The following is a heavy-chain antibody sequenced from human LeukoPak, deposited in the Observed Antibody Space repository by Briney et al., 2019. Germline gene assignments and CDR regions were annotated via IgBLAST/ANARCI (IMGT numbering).Heavy chain of an antibody. Sequence: GASVKVSCKASGYTFTSYAMHWVRQAPGQRLEWMGWINAGNGNTKYSQEFQGRVTITRDTSASTAYMELSSLRSEDTAVYYCARDSPYCSGGSCYVGGYYGMDVWGKGTTVTVSS. CDR3: ARDSPYCSGGSCYVGGYYGMDV. J-gene: IGHJ6*04. CDR2: INAGNGNT. V-gene: IGHV1-3*01. CDR1: GYTFTSYA. D-gene: IGHD2-15*01.